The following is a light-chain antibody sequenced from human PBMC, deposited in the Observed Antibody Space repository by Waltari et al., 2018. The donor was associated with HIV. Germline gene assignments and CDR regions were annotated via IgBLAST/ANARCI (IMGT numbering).Light chain of an antibody. CDR3: AAWDDSLSVV. V-gene: IGLV1-47*01. Sequence: QSVLTQPPSASGTPGQRVTISCSGSTSNIGSYYVYWYQPLPGTAPKLLSYRNNQRPSGVPDRFSGSKSGTSASLAISGLRSEDEADYYCAAWDDSLSVVFGGGTKLTVL. J-gene: IGLJ2*01. CDR1: TSNIGSYY. CDR2: RNN.